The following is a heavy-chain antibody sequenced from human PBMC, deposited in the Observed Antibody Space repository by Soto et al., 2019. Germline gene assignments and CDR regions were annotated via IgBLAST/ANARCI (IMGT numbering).Heavy chain of an antibody. CDR2: IWYDGSNK. D-gene: IGHD3-10*01. CDR3: ARDQGSRAGWVSTYYYYGMDV. J-gene: IGHJ6*02. V-gene: IGHV3-33*01. Sequence: QPVGSLRLSCAASGFTFSSYGMHWVRQAPGKGLEWVAVIWYDGSNKYYADSVKGRFTISRDNSKNTLYLQMNSLRAEDTAVYYCARDQGSRAGWVSTYYYYGMDVWGQGTTVTVSS. CDR1: GFTFSSYG.